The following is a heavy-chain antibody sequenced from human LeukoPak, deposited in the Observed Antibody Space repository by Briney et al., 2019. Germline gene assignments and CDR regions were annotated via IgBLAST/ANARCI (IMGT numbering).Heavy chain of an antibody. CDR1: GFTFSSYA. CDR2: ISNSGGRT. J-gene: IGHJ4*02. CDR3: AKTDVGIGWHHFDY. D-gene: IGHD6-19*01. Sequence: GGSLRLSCGASGFTFSSYAMSWVRQAPGKGLEWVSAISNSGGRTYYEDSVKGRFTISRDNSDNTLYLQMNSLRAEDTAVYHCAKTDVGIGWHHFDYWGQGTQVTVSS. V-gene: IGHV3-23*01.